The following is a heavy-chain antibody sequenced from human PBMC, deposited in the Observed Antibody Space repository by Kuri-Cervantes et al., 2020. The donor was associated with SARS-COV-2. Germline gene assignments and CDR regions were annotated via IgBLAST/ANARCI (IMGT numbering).Heavy chain of an antibody. Sequence: SVKVSCKASGGTFSSYAISWVRQAPGQGLEWMGGIIPIFGTANYAQKFQGRVTITADESTSTAYMELSSLRSEDTAVYYCARVHSKGPLYDFWSGYYFDHWGQGTLVTGSS. CDR1: GGTFSSYA. V-gene: IGHV1-69*13. D-gene: IGHD3-3*01. J-gene: IGHJ4*02. CDR3: ARVHSKGPLYDFWSGYYFDH. CDR2: IIPIFGTA.